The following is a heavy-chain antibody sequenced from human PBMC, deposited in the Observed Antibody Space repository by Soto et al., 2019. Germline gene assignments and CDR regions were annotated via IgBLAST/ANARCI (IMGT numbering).Heavy chain of an antibody. D-gene: IGHD4-4*01. Sequence: SETLSLTCAVSGGSISSGGSSWSWIRQPPGKGLEWIGYIYDSGSSYYNPSLKSRVTISVDRSRNQFSLRLSSVTAADTAVYYCARLPVDAFDIWGQGTMVTVSS. J-gene: IGHJ3*02. CDR2: IYDSGSS. CDR3: ARLPVDAFDI. V-gene: IGHV4-30-2*01. CDR1: GGSISSGGSS.